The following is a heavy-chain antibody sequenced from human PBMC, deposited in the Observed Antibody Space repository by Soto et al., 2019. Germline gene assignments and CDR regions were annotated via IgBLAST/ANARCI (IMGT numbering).Heavy chain of an antibody. V-gene: IGHV4-59*01. Sequence: SETLSLTCSVSGGSISRYYWSWIRQPPGRGLEWIGNIFSSGTTNYNPSLKSRVTISVDTSKNQVSLILNAVTAADTAVYYCAREYYDFWSVTYSYYRMDVWGHGNTVTVSS. CDR3: AREYYDFWSVTYSYYRMDV. D-gene: IGHD3-3*01. J-gene: IGHJ6*02. CDR1: GGSISRYY. CDR2: IFSSGTT.